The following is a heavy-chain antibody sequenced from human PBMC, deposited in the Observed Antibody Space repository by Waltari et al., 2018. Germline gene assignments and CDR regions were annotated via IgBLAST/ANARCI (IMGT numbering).Heavy chain of an antibody. Sequence: QVQLQESGPGLVTPSGTLSLTCALSVFSITTGLFSWAWIRQPPVKGLEWIGTISYTASTYYNSSLKSRVTISQHMSTSQFSLKLNSVSAADPAVYYCARQLWSGYFDRCDYWGQGTAVTVSS. J-gene: IGHJ4*02. CDR1: VFSITTGLFS. CDR2: ISYTAST. D-gene: IGHD3-3*01. V-gene: IGHV4-39*01. CDR3: ARQLWSGYFDRCDY.